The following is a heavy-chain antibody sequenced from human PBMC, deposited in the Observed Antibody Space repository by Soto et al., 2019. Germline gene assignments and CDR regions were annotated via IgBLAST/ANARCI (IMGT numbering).Heavy chain of an antibody. J-gene: IGHJ6*02. CDR3: ARDLRSGYYYVHYYYDGIDV. D-gene: IGHD3-22*01. V-gene: IGHV3-7*04. CDR1: GFTFSSYW. CDR2: IKQDGSEK. Sequence: LRLSCAASGFTFSSYWMSWVRQAPGKGLEWVANIKQDGSEKYYVDSVKGRFTISRDNAKNSLYLQMNSLRAEDTAVYYCARDLRSGYYYVHYYYDGIDVWGQGTTVTVSS.